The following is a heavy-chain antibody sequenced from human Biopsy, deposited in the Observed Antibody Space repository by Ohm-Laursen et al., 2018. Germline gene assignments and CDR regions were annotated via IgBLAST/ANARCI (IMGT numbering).Heavy chain of an antibody. CDR3: ARGRRTSGWPYFDN. J-gene: IGHJ4*02. CDR1: ADSLTSRPET. V-gene: IGHV4-61*01. D-gene: IGHD6-19*01. Sequence: PSLPCPLSADSLTSRPETSTSLRPSPGQGLEYIGFIYSGGNTNYNPSLKNRVTMSVDTSKNQFYLKLYSVTAADTAVYYCARGRRTSGWPYFDNWGQGALVIVSP. CDR2: IYSGGNT.